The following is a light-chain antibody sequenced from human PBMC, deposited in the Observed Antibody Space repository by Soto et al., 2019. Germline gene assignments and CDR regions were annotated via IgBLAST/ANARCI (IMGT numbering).Light chain of an antibody. CDR1: QSISSW. J-gene: IGKJ2*01. CDR3: QQYDRWYT. V-gene: IGKV1-5*03. CDR2: KAS. Sequence: DIQMTQSPSTLSASVGDRVTITCRASQSISSWLAWYQQKPGKAPKLLVYKASNLNSGVPSRFSGSGSGTEFTLTISSLQPDDFASYYCQQYDRWYTF.